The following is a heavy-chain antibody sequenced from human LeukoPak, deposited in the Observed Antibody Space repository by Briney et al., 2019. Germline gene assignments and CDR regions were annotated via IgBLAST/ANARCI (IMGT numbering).Heavy chain of an antibody. V-gene: IGHV4-30-4*08. D-gene: IGHD2-2*02. J-gene: IGHJ3*02. CDR3: ARGGVVPAAINPAFDI. CDR1: GGSIISGDYY. CDR2: IYHNGDT. Sequence: SETLSLTCIVSGGSIISGDYYWSWIRQPPGKGLEWMGYIYHNGDTYYKPSLKSRVSISVETSKNQFSLKLSSVTAADTAVYYCARGGVVPAAINPAFDIWAKGQWSPSLQ.